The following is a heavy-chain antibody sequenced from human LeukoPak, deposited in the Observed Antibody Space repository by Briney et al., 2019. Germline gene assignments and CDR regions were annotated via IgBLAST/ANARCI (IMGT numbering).Heavy chain of an antibody. D-gene: IGHD3-10*01. Sequence: ASVKVSCKASGYTFTSYTMHWVRQAPGQRLEWIGWINTGNGNTKYSQEFQCRVTITRDTSASTAYMELSSLRSEDMAVYYCARGAKFRSYGSGTYYTSLPFDPWGQGTLVTVSS. CDR1: GYTFTSYT. CDR3: ARGAKFRSYGSGTYYTSLPFDP. J-gene: IGHJ5*02. V-gene: IGHV1-3*03. CDR2: INTGNGNT.